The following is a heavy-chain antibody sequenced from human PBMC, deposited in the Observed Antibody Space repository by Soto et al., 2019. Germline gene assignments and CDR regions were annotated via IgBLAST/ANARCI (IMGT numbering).Heavy chain of an antibody. CDR1: GFTFSSYG. CDR2: IWYDGSNK. D-gene: IGHD6-19*01. Sequence: GGSLRLSCAASGFTFSSYGMHWVRQAPGEGLGWVAVIWYDGSNKYYADSVKGRFTISRDNSNNTLYLQMNSLRAEDTAVYYCPTDSSSGWYGVRAFDIGGQGTMVTVS. CDR3: PTDSSSGWYGVRAFDI. V-gene: IGHV3-33*01. J-gene: IGHJ3*02.